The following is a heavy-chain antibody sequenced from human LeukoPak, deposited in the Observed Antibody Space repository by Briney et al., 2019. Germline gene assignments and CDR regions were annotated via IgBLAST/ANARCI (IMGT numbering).Heavy chain of an antibody. CDR3: AKTGYSYGHPGGYFDY. D-gene: IGHD5-18*01. V-gene: IGHV3-30*18. Sequence: GRSLRLSCAASGFTFSSYGMHWVRQAPGKGLEWVAVISYDGSNKYYADSVKGRFTISRDNSKNTLYLQMNSLRAEDTAVYYCAKTGYSYGHPGGYFDYWGQGTLVTVSS. J-gene: IGHJ4*02. CDR1: GFTFSSYG. CDR2: ISYDGSNK.